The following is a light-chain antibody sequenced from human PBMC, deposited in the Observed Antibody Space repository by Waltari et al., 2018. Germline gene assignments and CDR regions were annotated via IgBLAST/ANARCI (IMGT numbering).Light chain of an antibody. CDR3: AAWDARLNACV. Sequence: QSVLTQPPSVSEAPGQRVTSSCSGISSNIGNNAVNWYQQLPGKAPKLLIYYDDMLSSGVSDRFSGSKSGHSATLAISGLQSEDEADYYCAAWDARLNACVFGTGTKVTVL. J-gene: IGLJ1*01. CDR1: SSNIGNNA. CDR2: YDD. V-gene: IGLV1-36*01.